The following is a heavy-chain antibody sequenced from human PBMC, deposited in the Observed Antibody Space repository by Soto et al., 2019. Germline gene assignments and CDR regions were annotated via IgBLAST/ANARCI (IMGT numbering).Heavy chain of an antibody. D-gene: IGHD5-12*01. CDR3: AHASSGYRDLDY. Sequence: QITLKESGPTLVKPTQTLTLTCTFSGFSLSTSGVGVGWIRQPPGKALEWLALIYWDDDKRYSPSLKSRLTITQDTSKNQVVLTMTNMDPVDTATYYCAHASSGYRDLDYWGQGTLVTVSS. CDR1: GFSLSTSGVG. CDR2: IYWDDDK. V-gene: IGHV2-5*02. J-gene: IGHJ4*02.